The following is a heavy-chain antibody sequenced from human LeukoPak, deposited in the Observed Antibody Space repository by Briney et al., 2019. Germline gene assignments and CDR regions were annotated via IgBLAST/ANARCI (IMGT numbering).Heavy chain of an antibody. V-gene: IGHV3-21*01. J-gene: IGHJ4*02. CDR2: ISSAGTYI. CDR3: AYVADYQGDDY. Sequence: GGSLRLSCAASGFTFSHFSMNWVRQAPGKGLEWVSSISSAGTYIYYTDSVKGRFTISRDNARNSLYLQMNSLRAEDTAVYYCAYVADYQGDDYWGQGTLVTVFS. D-gene: IGHD3-16*01. CDR1: GFTFSHFS.